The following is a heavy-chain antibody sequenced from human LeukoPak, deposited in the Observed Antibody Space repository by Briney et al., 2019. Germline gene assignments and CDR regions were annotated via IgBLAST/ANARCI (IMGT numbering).Heavy chain of an antibody. CDR3: ATKQWLAPPPDS. CDR1: GFTFSKYW. CDR2: INTDGTVK. V-gene: IGHV3-74*01. D-gene: IGHD6-19*01. J-gene: IGHJ4*02. Sequence: PGGSLRLSCAASGFTFSKYWMPWVRQAPGKGLESVSRINTDGTVKTYADSVKGRFTVSRDNADNTMFLQMNSVRDEDTAVYYCATKQWLAPPPDSWGQGTPVTVSS.